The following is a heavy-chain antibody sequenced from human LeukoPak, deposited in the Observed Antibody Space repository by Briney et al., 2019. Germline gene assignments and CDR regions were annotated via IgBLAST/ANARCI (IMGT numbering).Heavy chain of an antibody. CDR1: GGTFSSYA. Sequence: GASVKVSCKASGGTFSSYAISWVRQAPGQGLEWMGRIIPILGIANYAQKFQGRVTITADKSTSTAYMELSSLRSEDTAVYYCARDHQGYGYNDYWGQGTLVTVSS. CDR3: ARDHQGYGYNDY. CDR2: IIPILGIA. V-gene: IGHV1-69*04. J-gene: IGHJ4*02. D-gene: IGHD5-18*01.